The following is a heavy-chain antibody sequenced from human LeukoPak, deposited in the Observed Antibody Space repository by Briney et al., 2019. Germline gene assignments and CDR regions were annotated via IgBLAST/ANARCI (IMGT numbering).Heavy chain of an antibody. Sequence: PSETLSLTCAVYGGSFSGYYWSWIRQPPGKGLEWIGEINHSGSTNYNPSLKSRVTISVDTSKNQFSLKLSSVTAADTAVYYCARVVRSLKTIYYYGSGSSYNWFDPWGQGTLVTVSS. CDR3: ARVVRSLKTIYYYGSGSSYNWFDP. D-gene: IGHD3-10*01. V-gene: IGHV4-34*01. CDR1: GGSFSGYY. J-gene: IGHJ5*02. CDR2: INHSGST.